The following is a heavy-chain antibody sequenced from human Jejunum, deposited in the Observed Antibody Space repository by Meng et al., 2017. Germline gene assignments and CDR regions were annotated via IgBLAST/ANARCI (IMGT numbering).Heavy chain of an antibody. V-gene: IGHV4-61*08. CDR3: ARDHWGSLDY. Sequence: QVQLQESGPGLVGPSEPLSLICTVSGGSVSSAGYQWGWSRQPPGKGLEWIGYASTNYNPSLKSRVTISLDTSKNQFSLKLSSVTAADTAVYYCARDHWGSLDYWGQGILVTVSS. CDR1: GGSVSSAGYQ. D-gene: IGHD7-27*01. CDR2: AST. J-gene: IGHJ4*02.